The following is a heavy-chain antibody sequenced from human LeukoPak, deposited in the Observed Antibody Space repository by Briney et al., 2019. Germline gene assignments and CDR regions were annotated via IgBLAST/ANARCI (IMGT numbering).Heavy chain of an antibody. CDR2: SYYSGST. CDR3: AREIRSYDILRLVSSFDP. V-gene: IGHV4-31*03. J-gene: IGHJ5*02. Sequence: SETLSLTCTVSGGSISSGGYDWSWIRQHPGKSLELIGYSYYSGSTYYNPSLKSRVTISVDTSKNQFSLRLSSVPGADTAVYYCAREIRSYDILRLVSSFDPWGQGPLVPVSS. CDR1: GGSISSGGYD. D-gene: IGHD3-9*01.